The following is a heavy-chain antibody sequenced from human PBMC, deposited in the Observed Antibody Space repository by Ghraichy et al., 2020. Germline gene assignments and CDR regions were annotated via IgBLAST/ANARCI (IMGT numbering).Heavy chain of an antibody. CDR1: GFTFSSYW. D-gene: IGHD2-2*01. J-gene: IGHJ6*02. V-gene: IGHV3-7*01. CDR2: IKQDGSEK. CDR3: ARDRVVVVPALGYYYYGMDV. Sequence: GSLRLSCAASGFTFSSYWMSWVRQAPGKGLEWVANIKQDGSEKYYVDSVKGRFTISRDNAKNSLYLQMNSLRAEDTAVYYCARDRVVVVPALGYYYYGMDVWGQGTTVTVSS.